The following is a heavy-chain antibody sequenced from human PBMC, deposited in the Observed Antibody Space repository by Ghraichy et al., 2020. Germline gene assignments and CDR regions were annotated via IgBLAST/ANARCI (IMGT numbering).Heavy chain of an antibody. V-gene: IGHV3-21*01. CDR2: ISSVNSYI. CDR3: ARDPEGFDS. CDR1: GFTFSSYS. Sequence: GESLNISCAASGFTFSSYSMNWVRQAPGKGLEWISSISSVNSYIYYADSVKGRFTISRDNAKKSLYLQMDGLRTEDTAVYYCARDPEGFDSWGQGTLVTVSS. J-gene: IGHJ4*02.